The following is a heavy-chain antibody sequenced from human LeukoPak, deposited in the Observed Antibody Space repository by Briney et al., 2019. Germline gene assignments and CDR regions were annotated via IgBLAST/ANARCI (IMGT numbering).Heavy chain of an antibody. CDR2: INPSGGST. D-gene: IGHD5-12*01. CDR3: ARAVGGATRLPFDY. V-gene: IGHV1-46*01. Sequence: ASVKVSCKASGYTFTIYYMHWVRQAPGQGHEWMGIINPSGGSTSYAQKFQGRVTTTRDTSTSTVYMELSSLRSEDTAVYYCARAVGGATRLPFDYWGQGTLVTVSS. CDR1: GYTFTIYY. J-gene: IGHJ4*02.